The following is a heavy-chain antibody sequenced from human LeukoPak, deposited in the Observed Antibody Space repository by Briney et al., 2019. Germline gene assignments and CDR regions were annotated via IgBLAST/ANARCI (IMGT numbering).Heavy chain of an antibody. CDR3: ARDRYYGSGSYYSYYYYYMDV. CDR1: GGSISSYY. D-gene: IGHD3-10*01. Sequence: SETLSLTCTVSGGSISSYYWSWLRQPAGKGLEWIGRIYTSGSTNYNPSLKSRVTMSVDTSKNQFSLKLSSVTAADTAVYYCARDRYYGSGSYYSYYYYYMDVWGKGTTVTISS. V-gene: IGHV4-4*07. J-gene: IGHJ6*03. CDR2: IYTSGST.